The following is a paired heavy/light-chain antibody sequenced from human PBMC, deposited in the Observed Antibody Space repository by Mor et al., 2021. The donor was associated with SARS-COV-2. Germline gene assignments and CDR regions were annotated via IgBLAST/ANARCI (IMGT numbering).Heavy chain of an antibody. V-gene: IGHV3-23*01. CDR1: GFTFSHYA. CDR2: IIGSGDHT. Sequence: EVQLLESGGDLVQPGGSLRLSCAASGFTFSHYAMTWVRQAPGKGLEWVSVIIGSGDHTYYANSVRGRFTVSRDNSKNTLFLQMNSLRAEDTAVYYCAKRPTYGSGTTFDYWGQGTLVTVSS. D-gene: IGHD3-10*01. J-gene: IGHJ4*02. CDR3: AKRPTYGSGTTFDY.
Light chain of an antibody. CDR2: SND. CDR3: ATWDDSLNGV. Sequence: QSVLTQPPSASGTPGQRVTISCSGSSSNIGRNPVNWYQQLPGTAPKLLIFSNDQRPSGVPDRFSGSKSGSSASLAISGLQSGDEADYYCATWDDSLNGVFGGGTKLTVL. J-gene: IGLJ3*02. CDR1: SSNIGRNP. V-gene: IGLV1-44*01.